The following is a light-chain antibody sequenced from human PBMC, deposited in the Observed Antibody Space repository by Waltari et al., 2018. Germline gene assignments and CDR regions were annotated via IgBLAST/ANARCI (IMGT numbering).Light chain of an antibody. CDR1: GEYSAYT. Sequence: QLVLTQSPSASASLGASVKLTCTLAGEYSAYTIAWHQLQPEKGPRYLLNVKRDGSHDKADGIPERFSGSSAGAERYLIISRLQSDDEADYFCQTWGMNIQVFGGGTRLTVL. V-gene: IGLV4-69*01. J-gene: IGLJ3*02. CDR2: VKRDGSH. CDR3: QTWGMNIQV.